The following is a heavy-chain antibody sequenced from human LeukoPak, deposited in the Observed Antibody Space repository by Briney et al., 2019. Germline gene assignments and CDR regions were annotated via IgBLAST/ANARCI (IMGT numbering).Heavy chain of an antibody. V-gene: IGHV1-69*05. CDR1: GGTFSSYA. D-gene: IGHD6-19*01. CDR2: IIPIFGTA. J-gene: IGHJ4*02. Sequence: SVKVSCKASGGTFSSYAISWVRQAPGQGLEWMGGIIPIFGTANYAQKFQGRVTMTRDTSTSTVYMELSSLRSEDTAVYYCARDQQWLTYYFDYWGQGTLVTVSS. CDR3: ARDQQWLTYYFDY.